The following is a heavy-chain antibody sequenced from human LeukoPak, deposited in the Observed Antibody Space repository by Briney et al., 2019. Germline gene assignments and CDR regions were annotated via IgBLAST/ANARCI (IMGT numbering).Heavy chain of an antibody. CDR3: ARHHALWFGELFGMDV. J-gene: IGHJ6*02. Sequence: PSETLSLTCTVSGGSISSGSYYWSWIRQPPGKGLEWIGSIYYSGSTYYNPSLKSRVTISVDTSKNQFSLKLSSVTAADTAVYYCARHHALWFGELFGMDVWGQGTTDTVSS. CDR1: GGSISSGSYY. D-gene: IGHD3-10*01. V-gene: IGHV4-39*07. CDR2: IYYSGST.